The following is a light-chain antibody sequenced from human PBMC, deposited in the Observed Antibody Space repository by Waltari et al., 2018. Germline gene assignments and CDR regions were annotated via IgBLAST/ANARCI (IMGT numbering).Light chain of an antibody. CDR3: SSYTSSSTYV. CDR2: DVS. Sequence: QSALTQPASVSGSPGQSITISCTGTSSDVGGYNYVSWYQQHPGKAPKLMIYDVSNRPSGVSDRFSGSKSGNTASLTISGLQAEDEADYYCSSYTSSSTYVCGTGTKVTVL. V-gene: IGLV2-14*03. J-gene: IGLJ1*01. CDR1: SSDVGGYNY.